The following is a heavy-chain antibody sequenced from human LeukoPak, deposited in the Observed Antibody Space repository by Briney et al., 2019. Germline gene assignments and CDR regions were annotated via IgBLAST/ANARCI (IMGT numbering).Heavy chain of an antibody. V-gene: IGHV1-18*01. D-gene: IGHD2-21*01. CDR3: ARDKGLAYCGGDCPGDFDY. CDR1: GYTFTSYG. J-gene: IGHJ4*02. Sequence: GASVKVSCKASGYTFTSYGISWVRQAPGQGLEWMGWISAYNGNTNYAQKPQGRVTMTTDTSTSTAYMELRRLRSDDTAVYYCARDKGLAYCGGDCPGDFDYWGQGTLVTVSS. CDR2: ISAYNGNT.